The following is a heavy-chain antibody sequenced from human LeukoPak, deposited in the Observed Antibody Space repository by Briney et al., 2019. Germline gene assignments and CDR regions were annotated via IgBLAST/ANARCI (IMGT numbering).Heavy chain of an antibody. D-gene: IGHD3-9*01. V-gene: IGHV3-11*06. CDR2: ISTTSGFT. Sequence: KAGGSLRLSCAASGFIFSDYYTSWIRQAPGKGLEWISYISTTSGFTKYADSVKGRFIISRDNAKNTLYLQMNSLGVDDTAIYYCARDISRSPRDYWGQGTLVTVSS. CDR3: ARDISRSPRDY. CDR1: GFIFSDYY. J-gene: IGHJ4*02.